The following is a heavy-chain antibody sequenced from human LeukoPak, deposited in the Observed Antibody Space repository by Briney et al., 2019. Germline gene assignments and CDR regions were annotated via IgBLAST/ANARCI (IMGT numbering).Heavy chain of an antibody. CDR3: ARAYYDSSGLNYWYFDL. CDR2: IYSGGST. V-gene: IGHV3-66*01. Sequence: RGSLRLSCAASGFAFSSYAMSWVRQAPGKGLEWVSVIYSGGSTYYADSVKGRFTISRDNSKNTLYLQMNSLRAEDTAVYYCARAYYDSSGLNYWYFDLWGRGTLVTVSS. J-gene: IGHJ2*01. CDR1: GFAFSSYA. D-gene: IGHD3-22*01.